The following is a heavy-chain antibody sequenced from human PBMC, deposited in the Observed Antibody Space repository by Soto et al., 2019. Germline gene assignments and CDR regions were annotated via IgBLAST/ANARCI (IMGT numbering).Heavy chain of an antibody. CDR3: ARQGCSSTSCYYDF. J-gene: IGHJ4*02. Sequence: SETLSLTCTVSGGSISSYYWSWIRQPPGKGLEWIGYIYYSGSTNYNPSLKSRVTISVDTSKNQFSLKLSSVTAADTAVYYCARQGCSSTSCYYDFWGQGTLGTVSS. V-gene: IGHV4-59*08. CDR2: IYYSGST. CDR1: GGSISSYY. D-gene: IGHD2-2*01.